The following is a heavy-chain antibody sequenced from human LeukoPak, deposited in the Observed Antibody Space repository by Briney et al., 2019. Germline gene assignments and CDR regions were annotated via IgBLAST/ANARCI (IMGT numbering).Heavy chain of an antibody. CDR2: ISSSGSTI. CDR3: ARFGVAAAGTVDY. D-gene: IGHD6-13*01. J-gene: IGHJ4*02. Sequence: GGSLRLSCAASGFTFSSYSMNWVRQAPGKGLEWVSYISSSGSTIYYADSVKGRFTISRDNAKNSLYLQMNSLRAEDTAVYYCARFGVAAAGTVDYWGQGTLVTVSS. CDR1: GFTFSSYS. V-gene: IGHV3-48*04.